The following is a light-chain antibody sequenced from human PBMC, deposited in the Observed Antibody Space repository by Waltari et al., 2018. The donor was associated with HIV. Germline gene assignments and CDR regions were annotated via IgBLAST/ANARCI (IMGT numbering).Light chain of an antibody. V-gene: IGLV2-14*01. CDR2: EVT. CDR3: SSYTNITTRL. Sequence: QSALTQPASVSGSPGQSITMSCTGTSSDVRDNNYVSWYQQHPCNAPQLIIYEVTYRPSGVSDRFSGSKSGDTASLTISGLQAEDEADYYCSSYTNITTRLFGGGTRLTVL. CDR1: SSDVRDNNY. J-gene: IGLJ3*02.